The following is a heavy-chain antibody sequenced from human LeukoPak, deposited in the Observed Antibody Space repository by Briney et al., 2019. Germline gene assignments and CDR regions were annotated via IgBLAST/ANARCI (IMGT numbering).Heavy chain of an antibody. V-gene: IGHV1-18*01. CDR2: ISAYNGNT. CDR3: ARDRGWQQLVPLYFDY. J-gene: IGHJ4*02. CDR1: GYTFTSYG. D-gene: IGHD6-13*01. Sequence: PGPSVKVSCKASGYTFTSYGISWVRQAPGQGLEWMGWISAYNGNTNYAQELQGRVTMTTDTSTSTAYMELRSLRSDDTAVYYCARDRGWQQLVPLYFDYWGQGTLVTVSS.